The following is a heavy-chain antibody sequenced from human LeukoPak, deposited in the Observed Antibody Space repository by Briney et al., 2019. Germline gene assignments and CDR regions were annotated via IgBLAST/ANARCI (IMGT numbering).Heavy chain of an antibody. J-gene: IGHJ6*03. CDR1: GYSISSDYY. CDR2: IYHSGST. CDR3: ARAIYAYDSSGYYYVTVYYYYMDV. V-gene: IGHV4-38-2*02. D-gene: IGHD3-22*01. Sequence: KPSETLSLTCTVSGYSISSDYYWCWIRQPPGKGLECTGSIYHSGSTYYNPSLKSRVTISVDTSKNQFSLKLSSVTAADTAVYYCARAIYAYDSSGYYYVTVYYYYMDVWGKGTTVTVSS.